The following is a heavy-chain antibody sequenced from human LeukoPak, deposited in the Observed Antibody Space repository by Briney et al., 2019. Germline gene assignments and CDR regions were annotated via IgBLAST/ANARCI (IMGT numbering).Heavy chain of an antibody. Sequence: GGSLRLSCAASGFTFSSYAMHWVRQAPGKGLDYVSAISSNGGSTYYANCVKGRFTISRDNSKNTLYLQMGSLRAEDTAVYYCARDFIAAASGLGYWGQGTLVTVSS. D-gene: IGHD6-13*01. J-gene: IGHJ4*02. V-gene: IGHV3-64*01. CDR3: ARDFIAAASGLGY. CDR1: GFTFSSYA. CDR2: ISSNGGST.